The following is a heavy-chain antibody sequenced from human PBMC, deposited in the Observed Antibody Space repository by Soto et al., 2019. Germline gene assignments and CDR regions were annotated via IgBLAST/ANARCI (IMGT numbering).Heavy chain of an antibody. CDR1: AATFTTHT. CDR3: ARDQYCTVSTCFGYPDV. J-gene: IGHJ6*03. Sequence: QVQLVQSGAEVKKPGSSVNVSCRASAATFTTHTITWVRQAPGQGLEWVGRIIPMRNIRDYSQKLQGRVTITADKSTSTVYMTLTSLRSEDTALYYCARDQYCTVSTCFGYPDVWGTETTVTVSS. V-gene: IGHV1-69*08. CDR2: IIPMRNIR. D-gene: IGHD2-8*02.